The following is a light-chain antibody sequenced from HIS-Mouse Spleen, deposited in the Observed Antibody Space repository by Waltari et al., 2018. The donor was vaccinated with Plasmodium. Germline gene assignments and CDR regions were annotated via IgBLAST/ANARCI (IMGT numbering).Light chain of an antibody. J-gene: IGLJ2*01. Sequence: SSELTQDPAVSVALGQTVRITCQGDSLRSYYAMWYQQKPGQAPVLVIYGKNNRPSGIPDRFSGSSSGNTASLTITGAQAEDEADYYCNSRDSSGNHVVFGGGTKLTV. CDR2: GKN. V-gene: IGLV3-19*01. CDR3: NSRDSSGNHVV. CDR1: SLRSYY.